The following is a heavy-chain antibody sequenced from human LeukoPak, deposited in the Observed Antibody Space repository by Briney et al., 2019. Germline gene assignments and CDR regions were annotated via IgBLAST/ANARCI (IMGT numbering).Heavy chain of an antibody. CDR3: AVTRWLRTFDY. Sequence: PSETLSLTCAVYGGSFSGYYWSWIRQPPGKELEWIGETNHSGSTNYNPSLKSRVTISVDTSKNQFSLKLSSVTAADTAVYYCAVTRWLRTFDYWGQGTLVTVSS. CDR2: TNHSGST. CDR1: GGSFSGYY. D-gene: IGHD5-24*01. V-gene: IGHV4-34*01. J-gene: IGHJ4*02.